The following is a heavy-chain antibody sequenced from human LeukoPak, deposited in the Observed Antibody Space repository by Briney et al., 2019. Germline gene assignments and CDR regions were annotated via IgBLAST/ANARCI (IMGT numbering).Heavy chain of an antibody. Sequence: GGSLRLSCAASGFTFSSYWMSWVRQAPGKGPEWGANIKQDGSEKYYVDSVKGRFTISRDNSKNTLYLQMNSLRAEDTAVYYCAKDGGDEYYDILTGPFDIWGQGTMVTVSS. D-gene: IGHD3-9*01. CDR1: GFTFSSYW. CDR3: AKDGGDEYYDILTGPFDI. J-gene: IGHJ3*02. V-gene: IGHV3-7*03. CDR2: IKQDGSEK.